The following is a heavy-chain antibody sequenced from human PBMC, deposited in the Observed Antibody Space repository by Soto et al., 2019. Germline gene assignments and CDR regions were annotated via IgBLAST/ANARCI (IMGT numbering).Heavy chain of an antibody. Sequence: QVQLQESGPGLVKPSQTLSLTCTVSGGSISSGGYYWSWIRQHPGKGLEWIGYIYYSGSTYYNPSLKSRDTISVDTSKNQFSLRLSSVTDADAAVYYCARVCGGDCHYGMAVWGQGTTVTVSS. CDR3: ARVCGGDCHYGMAV. J-gene: IGHJ6*02. V-gene: IGHV4-31*03. CDR1: GGSISSGGYY. CDR2: IYYSGST. D-gene: IGHD2-21*02.